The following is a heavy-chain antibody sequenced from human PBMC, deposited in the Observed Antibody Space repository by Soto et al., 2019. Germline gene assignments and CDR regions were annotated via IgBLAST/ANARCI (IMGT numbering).Heavy chain of an antibody. Sequence: SVKVSCKASGGTFSSYAISWVRQAPGQGLEWMGGIIPIFGTANYAQKFQGRVTITADESTSTAYMELSSLRSEDTAVYYCARDLSLSVRSGYYTGGFDPWGQGTLVPVSS. D-gene: IGHD3-3*01. CDR2: IIPIFGTA. J-gene: IGHJ5*02. CDR3: ARDLSLSVRSGYYTGGFDP. CDR1: GGTFSSYA. V-gene: IGHV1-69*13.